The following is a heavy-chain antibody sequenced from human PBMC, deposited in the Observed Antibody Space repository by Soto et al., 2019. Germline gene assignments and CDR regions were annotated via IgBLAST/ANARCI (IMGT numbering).Heavy chain of an antibody. J-gene: IGHJ4*02. CDR1: EFSFNFYW. CDR3: TSDTFGLRDS. D-gene: IGHD3-3*01. Sequence: SGGSLRLSCAASEFSFNFYWMHWVRQTPGKGLVWVSRINPVGTITSYADSVEGRFIISRDNAATTLYLQMNSLSAEDTAIYYCTSDTFGLRDSWGQGTLVTVSS. V-gene: IGHV3-74*01. CDR2: INPVGTIT.